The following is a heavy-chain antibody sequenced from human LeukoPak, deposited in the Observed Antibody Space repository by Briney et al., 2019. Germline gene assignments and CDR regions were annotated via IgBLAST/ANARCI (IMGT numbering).Heavy chain of an antibody. V-gene: IGHV4-59*12. CDR2: IYYSGST. Sequence: PSETLSLTCTVSGGSISNYYWSWVRQPPGKGLEWIGYIYYSGSTNYNPSLKSRVTISVDTSKNQFSLKLSSVTAADTAVYYCAREEYGSGSYTPSKAFDYWGQGTLVTVSS. CDR1: GGSISNYY. D-gene: IGHD3-10*01. CDR3: AREEYGSGSYTPSKAFDY. J-gene: IGHJ4*02.